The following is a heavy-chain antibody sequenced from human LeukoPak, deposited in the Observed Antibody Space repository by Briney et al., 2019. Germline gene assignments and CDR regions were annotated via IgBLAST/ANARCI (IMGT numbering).Heavy chain of an antibody. CDR1: GFAFSRHG. CDR2: ISGSAAGT. CDR3: AELGITMIGGV. V-gene: IGHV3-23*01. Sequence: GGSLRLSCAASGFAFSRHGMTWVRQAPGKGLEWVSAISGSAAGTYYADSVKGRFTISRDNAKNSLYLQMNSLRAEDTAVYYCAELGITMIGGVWGKGTTVTISS. J-gene: IGHJ6*04. D-gene: IGHD3-10*02.